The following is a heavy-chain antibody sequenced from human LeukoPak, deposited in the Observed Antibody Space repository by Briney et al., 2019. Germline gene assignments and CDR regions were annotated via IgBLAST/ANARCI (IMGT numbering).Heavy chain of an antibody. J-gene: IGHJ4*02. CDR2: ISSSSSTI. CDR1: GFTFSSYS. Sequence: PGGSLRLSCAASGFTFSSYSMNWVRQAPGKGLEWVSYISSSSSTIYYADSVKGRFTISRDNAKNSLYLQMNTLRADDTAVYYCARGGAARPDYWGRGTLVSVSS. V-gene: IGHV3-48*04. D-gene: IGHD6-6*01. CDR3: ARGGAARPDY.